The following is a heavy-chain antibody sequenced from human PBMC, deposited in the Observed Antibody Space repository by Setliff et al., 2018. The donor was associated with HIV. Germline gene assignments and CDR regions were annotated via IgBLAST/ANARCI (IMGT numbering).Heavy chain of an antibody. CDR3: AGGPAANRYSSSSSLFDY. CDR2: INHSGST. CDR1: GGSFSGYY. Sequence: PSETLSLTCAVYGGSFSGYYWSWIRQPPGKGLEWIGEINHSGSTNYNPSLKSRVTISVDTSKNQFSLKPSSVTAADTAVYYCAGGPAANRYSSSSSLFDYWGQGTLVTVSS. V-gene: IGHV4-34*01. D-gene: IGHD6-6*01. J-gene: IGHJ4*02.